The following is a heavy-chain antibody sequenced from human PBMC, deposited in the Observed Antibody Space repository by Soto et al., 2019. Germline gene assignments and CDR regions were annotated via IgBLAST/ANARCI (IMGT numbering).Heavy chain of an antibody. CDR3: ARGASAMEPYYFDY. J-gene: IGHJ4*02. CDR2: IIPIFGTA. V-gene: IGHV1-69*01. CDR1: GGTFSSYA. Sequence: QVQLVQSGAEVKKPGSSVTVSCKASGGTFSSYAISWVRQAPGQGLEWMGGIIPIFGTANYAQKFQGRVTITADESTSTAYMELSSLRSEDTAVYYCARGASAMEPYYFDYWGQGTLVTVSS. D-gene: IGHD5-18*01.